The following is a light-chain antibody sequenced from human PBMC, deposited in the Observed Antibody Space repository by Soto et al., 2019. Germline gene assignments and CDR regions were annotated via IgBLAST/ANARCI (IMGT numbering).Light chain of an antibody. CDR1: QSVSSNS. V-gene: IGKV3-20*01. CDR3: QQYGGSPWT. Sequence: EIVLTQSPGTLSLSPGERATLSCRASQSVSSNSLAWYQQRPGQAPRLLIFGASSRATGIPDRFSGSGSGTDFTLTISRLEPEDFAVYHCQQYGGSPWTFGQGT. CDR2: GAS. J-gene: IGKJ1*01.